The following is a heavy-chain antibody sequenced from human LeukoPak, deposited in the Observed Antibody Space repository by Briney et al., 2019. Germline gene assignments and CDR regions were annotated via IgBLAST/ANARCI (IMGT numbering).Heavy chain of an antibody. CDR3: ARDQSLRHSGGLDV. CDR2: PGGVT. J-gene: IGHJ6*02. CDR1: GFTCDNCG. V-gene: IGHV3-13*02. Sequence: GGSLRLSCAASGFTCDNCGLHWVRQVTGRGRAWTPGGVTYYADSVKGRFTISRDNSKNTVYLQMNSLRAEDTAVYYCARDQSLRHSGGLDVWGQGTTATVSS.